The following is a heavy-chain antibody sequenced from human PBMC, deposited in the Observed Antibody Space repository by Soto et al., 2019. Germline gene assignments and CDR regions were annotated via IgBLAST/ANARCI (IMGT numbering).Heavy chain of an antibody. CDR3: VREGGDNWFDP. CDR1: GGSISSGDYY. CDR2: IYYSGST. V-gene: IGHV4-30-4*01. J-gene: IGHJ5*02. D-gene: IGHD3-16*01. Sequence: SETLSLTCTVSGGSISSGDYYWSWIRQPPGKGLEWIGYIYYSGSTFYNPSLKNRVTISLDTSKIQFSLKLSSVTAADTAVHHCVREGGDNWFDPWGQGTLVTVSS.